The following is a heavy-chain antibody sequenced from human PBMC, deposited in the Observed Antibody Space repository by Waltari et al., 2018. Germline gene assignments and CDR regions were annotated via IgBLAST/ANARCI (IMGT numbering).Heavy chain of an antibody. CDR1: GYTFTSYD. D-gene: IGHD6-19*01. CDR2: MNPNRGNT. Sequence: QVQLVQSGAEVKKPGASVKVSCKASGYTFTSYDINWVRQATGQGLEWMGWMNPNRGNTGYAQKFQGRVNMTRNTSISTAYMELSSLRSEDTAVYYCARDPPIAVADTPGDYWGQGTLVTVSS. CDR3: ARDPPIAVADTPGDY. V-gene: IGHV1-8*01. J-gene: IGHJ4*02.